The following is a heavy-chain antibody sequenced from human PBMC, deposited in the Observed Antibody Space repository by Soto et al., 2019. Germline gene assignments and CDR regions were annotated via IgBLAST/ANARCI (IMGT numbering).Heavy chain of an antibody. CDR1: GGTFSSYA. V-gene: IGHV1-69*05. CDR3: ARDYCSGGSCYYDY. CDR2: IIPIFGTA. Sequence: SVKVSCKASGGTFSSYAISWVRQAPGQGLEWMGGIIPIFGTANYAQKFQGRVTITTDTSASTAYMELRSLRSDDTAVYYCARDYCSGGSCYYDYWGLGTLVTVSS. D-gene: IGHD2-15*01. J-gene: IGHJ4*02.